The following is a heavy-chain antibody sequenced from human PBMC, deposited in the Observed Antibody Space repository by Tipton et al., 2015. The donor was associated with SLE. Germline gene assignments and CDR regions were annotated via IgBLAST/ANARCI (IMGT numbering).Heavy chain of an antibody. D-gene: IGHD6-19*01. V-gene: IGHV4-4*07. CDR2: IYASGST. CDR1: DGSISDYY. CDR3: ARDSPTVAGTLDS. J-gene: IGHJ4*02. Sequence: GLVKPSETLSLTCTVSDGSISDYYWTWIRQPAGEGLEWIGRIYASGSTNYNPSLRSRAAMSVDTSKSHFSLKLTSVTAADTAVYYCARDSPTVAGTLDSWGQGTLVIVSA.